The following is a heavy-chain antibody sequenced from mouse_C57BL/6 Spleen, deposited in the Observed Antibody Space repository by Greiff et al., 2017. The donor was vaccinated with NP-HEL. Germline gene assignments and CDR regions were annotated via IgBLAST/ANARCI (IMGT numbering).Heavy chain of an antibody. CDR3: ARFTTAYWYFDV. D-gene: IGHD1-2*01. Sequence: QVQLQQPGAELVKPGASVKLSCKASGYTFTSYWMHWVKQRPGQGLEWIGMIHPNSGSTNYNEKFKSKATLTVDKSSSTAYMQLSSLTSEDSAVYYCARFTTAYWYFDVWGTGTTVTVSS. CDR1: GYTFTSYW. V-gene: IGHV1-64*01. J-gene: IGHJ1*03. CDR2: IHPNSGST.